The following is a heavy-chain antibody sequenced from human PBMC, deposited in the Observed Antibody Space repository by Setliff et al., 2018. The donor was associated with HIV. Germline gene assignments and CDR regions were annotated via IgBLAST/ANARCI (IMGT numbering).Heavy chain of an antibody. J-gene: IGHJ6*04. CDR1: GYTFTTYA. D-gene: IGHD3-10*01. Sequence: ASVKVSCKASGYTFTTYAIFWVRQAPGQRLEWMGWINEASGNTKCSQKFQGRVTITRDTSASTAYMELSSLTSEDTAVYYCARGKGVGGVVITGGLDVWGKGTTVTVSS. CDR2: INEASGNT. CDR3: ARGKGVGGVVITGGLDV. V-gene: IGHV1-3*01.